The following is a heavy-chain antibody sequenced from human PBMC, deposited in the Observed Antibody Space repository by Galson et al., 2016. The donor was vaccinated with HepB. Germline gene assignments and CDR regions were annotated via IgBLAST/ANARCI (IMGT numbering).Heavy chain of an antibody. V-gene: IGHV4-59*01. D-gene: IGHD3-22*01. Sequence: ETLSLTCTVSGGYISSYYWSWIRQPPGKGLEWIGYIYYSGSTNYNPSLKSRVTISVDTSKNQFSLKLSSVTAADTAVYYCARVRNYYDSSGYKHYFDYWGQGTLVTVSS. CDR2: IYYSGST. J-gene: IGHJ4*02. CDR3: ARVRNYYDSSGYKHYFDY. CDR1: GGYISSYY.